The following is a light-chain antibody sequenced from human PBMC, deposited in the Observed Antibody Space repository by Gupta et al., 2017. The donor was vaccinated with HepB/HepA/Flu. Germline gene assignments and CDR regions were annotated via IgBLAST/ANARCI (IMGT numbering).Light chain of an antibody. CDR3: QQDYTLFT. CDR2: DAS. J-gene: IGKJ3*01. V-gene: IGKV1-33*01. CDR1: QDISNY. Sequence: DIQMTQSPSSLSASVGDRVTITCQASQDISNYLNWYQQKPGKAPKLLIYDASKLETGVPSRFSGSGYGTDFTFTSSSRQPEDIATYYWQQDYTLFTFGHGTKVDIK.